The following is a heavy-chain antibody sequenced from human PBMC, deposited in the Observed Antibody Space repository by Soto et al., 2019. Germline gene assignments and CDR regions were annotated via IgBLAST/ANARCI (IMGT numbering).Heavy chain of an antibody. J-gene: IGHJ6*02. CDR2: IVVGSGNT. CDR3: AAVSSSIAARRGYYYYGMDV. V-gene: IGHV1-58*01. D-gene: IGHD6-6*01. CDR1: GLTFIDSA. Sequence: SVKVSCKASGLTFIDSAVQWVRQTRGHRLEWIGWIVVGSGNTNYAQEFQERVTITRDMSTSTAYMELSSLRSEDTAVYYCAAVSSSIAARRGYYYYGMDVWGQGTTVTVSS.